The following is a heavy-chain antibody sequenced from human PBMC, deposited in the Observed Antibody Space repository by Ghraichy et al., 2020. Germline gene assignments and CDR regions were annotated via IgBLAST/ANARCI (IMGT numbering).Heavy chain of an antibody. CDR1: GFTFSSYI. Sequence: GGSLRLSCAASGFTFSSYILHWVRQVPGKGLEWVAVMSPDGGIKIYADSVKDRFTISRDNAKNTMYLEMNDLRAEDTALYYCARGPTLGAADYCDYWDQGGLGTVDS. D-gene: IGHD1-26*01. J-gene: IGHJ4*02. CDR2: MSPDGGIK. V-gene: IGHV3-30*04. CDR3: ARGPTLGAADYCDY.